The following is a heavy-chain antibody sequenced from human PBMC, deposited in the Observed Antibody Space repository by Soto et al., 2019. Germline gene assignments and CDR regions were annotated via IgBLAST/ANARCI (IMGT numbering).Heavy chain of an antibody. CDR3: AKDTINHSWGLLDY. V-gene: IGHV3-23*01. D-gene: IGHD6-13*01. J-gene: IGHJ4*02. CDR1: GFTFSSYA. CDR2: ISGSGGST. Sequence: GGSLRLSCAASGFTFSSYAMSWVRQAPGKGLEWVSTISGSGGSTYYADSVKGRFTISRDNSKNTLFLQMNSLRADDTAVYYCAKDTINHSWGLLDYWGQGTLVTVSS.